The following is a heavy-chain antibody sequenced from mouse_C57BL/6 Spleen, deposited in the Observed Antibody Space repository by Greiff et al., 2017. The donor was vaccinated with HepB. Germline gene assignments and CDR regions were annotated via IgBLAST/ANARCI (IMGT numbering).Heavy chain of an antibody. V-gene: IGHV1-54*01. CDR3: ARSGWLDYAMDY. D-gene: IGHD2-3*01. CDR2: INPGSGGT. CDR1: GYAFTNYL. Sequence: VQLVESGAELVRPGTSVKVSCKASGYAFTNYLIEWVKQRPGQGLEWIGVINPGSGGTNYNEKFKGKATLTADKSSSTAYMQLSSLTSEDSAVYFCARSGWLDYAMDYWGQGTSVTVSS. J-gene: IGHJ4*01.